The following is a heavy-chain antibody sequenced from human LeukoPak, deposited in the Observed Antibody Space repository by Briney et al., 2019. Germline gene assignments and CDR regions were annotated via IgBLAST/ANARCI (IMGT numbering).Heavy chain of an antibody. V-gene: IGHV3-7*01. J-gene: IGHJ4*02. CDR1: GFTFRNYW. CDR3: VKEAYYGWGSSPTFYFDY. Sequence: PGGSLRLSCAASGFTFRNYWMSWVRQAPGTGLEWVANIKQDGSDRNYVTSVRGRFTISRDNSRNTVFLQMNRLRPEDTAVYYCVKEAYYGWGSSPTFYFDYWGQGTRVTVSS. D-gene: IGHD3-10*01. CDR2: IKQDGSDR.